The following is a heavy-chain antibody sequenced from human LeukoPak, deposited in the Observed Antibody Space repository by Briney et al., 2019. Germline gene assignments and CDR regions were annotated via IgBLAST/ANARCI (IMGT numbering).Heavy chain of an antibody. CDR1: GYSLTSGYY. J-gene: IGHJ3*01. CDR3: ARETEKQWQY. Sequence: SETLSLTCTVSGYSLTSGYYWGWIRQPPGKGLEWIASIFHSGSTFYYPSVKSRVTISVDTSKNQFSLTLRSVTAADTAVYYCARETEKQWQYWGQGTMATVSS. V-gene: IGHV4-38-2*02. D-gene: IGHD6-19*01. CDR2: IFHSGST.